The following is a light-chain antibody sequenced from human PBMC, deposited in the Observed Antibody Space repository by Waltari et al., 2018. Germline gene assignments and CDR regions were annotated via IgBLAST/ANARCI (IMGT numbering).Light chain of an antibody. V-gene: IGKV1-9*01. J-gene: IGKJ2*01. CDR1: QGISSY. CDR3: QQLNIYPHT. Sequence: DIQLTQSPSFLSASVGDRVTITCRASQGISSYLAWYQQRPGTAPKLLISAASTLQSGVPSRFSCSGSGTEFTLTISSLQPEDFATYYCQQLNIYPHTFGQGTKLEI. CDR2: AAS.